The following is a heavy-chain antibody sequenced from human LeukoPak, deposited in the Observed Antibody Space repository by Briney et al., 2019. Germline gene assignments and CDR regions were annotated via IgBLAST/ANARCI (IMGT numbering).Heavy chain of an antibody. CDR1: GFTFSSYW. V-gene: IGHV3-7*01. CDR3: ARNRRGFGEFPNPAFDI. CDR2: IKQDGSEK. D-gene: IGHD3-10*01. J-gene: IGHJ3*02. Sequence: GGSLRLSCAASGFTFSSYWMSWVRQAPGKGLEWVANIKQDGSEKYYVDSVKGRFTISRDNAKNSLYLQMNSLRAEDTAVYYCARNRRGFGEFPNPAFDIWGQGTMVTVSS.